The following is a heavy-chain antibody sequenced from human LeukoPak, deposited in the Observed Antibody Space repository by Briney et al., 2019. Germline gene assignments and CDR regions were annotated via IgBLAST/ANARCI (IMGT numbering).Heavy chain of an antibody. Sequence: ASVKVSCKASGYTFSSYFIHWVRQAPGQGLEWMGIINPSGGSTSYAQKFQGRVTMTSDMSTGIVYTELSSLISEDSAVYYCARGSRTIYYFDYWGQGTLVTVSS. CDR2: INPSGGST. CDR1: GYTFSSYF. D-gene: IGHD1-1*01. CDR3: ARGSRTIYYFDY. J-gene: IGHJ4*02. V-gene: IGHV1-46*01.